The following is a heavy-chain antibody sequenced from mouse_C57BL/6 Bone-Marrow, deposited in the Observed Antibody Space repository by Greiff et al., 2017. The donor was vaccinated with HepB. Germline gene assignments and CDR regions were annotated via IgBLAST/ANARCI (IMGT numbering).Heavy chain of an antibody. CDR1: GYTFTSYW. V-gene: IGHV1-50*01. D-gene: IGHD1-1*02. J-gene: IGHJ2*01. CDR2: IDPSDSYT. Sequence: VQLQQPGAELVKPGASVKLSCKASGYTFTSYWMQWVKQRPGQGLEWIGEIDPSDSYTNYNQKFKGKATLTVDTSSSTAYMQLSSLTSEDSAVYYCARWGGGNYWGQGTTLTVSS. CDR3: ARWGGGNY.